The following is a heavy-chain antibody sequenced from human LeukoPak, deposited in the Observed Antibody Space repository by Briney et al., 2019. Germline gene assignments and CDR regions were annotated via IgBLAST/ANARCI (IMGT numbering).Heavy chain of an antibody. CDR3: ARDSELGGNYYDSSGYYTPFDY. CDR1: GGTFISYA. D-gene: IGHD3-22*01. J-gene: IGHJ4*02. CDR2: IIPIFGTA. V-gene: IGHV1-69*05. Sequence: SVKVSCKASGGTFISYAISWVRQAPGQGLQWMGGIIPIFGTANYAQKFQGRVTITTHESTSTAYMELSILRSEDTAVFYSARDSELGGNYYDSSGYYTPFDYWGQGTLVTVSS.